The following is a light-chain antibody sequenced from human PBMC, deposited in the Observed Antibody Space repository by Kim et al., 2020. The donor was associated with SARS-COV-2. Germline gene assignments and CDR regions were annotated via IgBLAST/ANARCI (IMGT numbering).Light chain of an antibody. CDR3: CSLVGGYTKV. Sequence: QSALTQPRSVSGSPGQSVTISCTGTSSDVSDYKFVSWYQQRPGKAPKLMIYDVSKRPSGVPDRFSGSESGDTASLTISGLQAEDEADYYCCSLVGGYTKVFGGGTQLTVL. V-gene: IGLV2-11*01. J-gene: IGLJ3*02. CDR2: DVS. CDR1: SSDVSDYKF.